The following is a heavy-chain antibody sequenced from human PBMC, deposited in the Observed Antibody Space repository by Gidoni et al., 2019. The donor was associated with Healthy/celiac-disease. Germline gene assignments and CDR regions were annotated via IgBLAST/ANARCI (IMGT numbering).Heavy chain of an antibody. V-gene: IGHV4-34*01. J-gene: IGHJ4*02. Sequence: QVQLQQWGAGLLKPSETLSLTCAVYGGSFSGYYWSWIRQPPGKGLEWIGEINHSGSTNYNPSLKSRVTISVDTSKNQFSLKLSSVTAADTAVYYCARGWRGGWYWGYWGQGTLVTVSS. CDR2: INHSGST. D-gene: IGHD6-19*01. CDR3: ARGWRGGWYWGY. CDR1: GGSFSGYY.